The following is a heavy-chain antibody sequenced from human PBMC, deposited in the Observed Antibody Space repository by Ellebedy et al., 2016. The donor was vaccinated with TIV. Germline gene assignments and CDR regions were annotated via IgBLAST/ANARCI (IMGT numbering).Heavy chain of an antibody. D-gene: IGHD3-3*01. Sequence: GESLKISCAASGITFSSYAMSWVRQAPGKGLEWVSVISGGGGITHYADSVKGRFTISRDNAKNSLFLQMDSLRAEDTAVYYCAAGFGTHYWGQGTRVTVSS. CDR2: ISGGGGIT. CDR3: AAGFGTHY. J-gene: IGHJ4*02. V-gene: IGHV3-23*01. CDR1: GITFSSYA.